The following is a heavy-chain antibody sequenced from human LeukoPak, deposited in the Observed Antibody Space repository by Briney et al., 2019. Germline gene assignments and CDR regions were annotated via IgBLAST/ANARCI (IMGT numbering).Heavy chain of an antibody. CDR1: GYSISSGYY. V-gene: IGHV4-38-2*01. CDR2: IYHSGST. D-gene: IGHD1-1*01. CDR3: ARAPDWNDPFDY. Sequence: PSETLSLTCAVSGYSISSGYYWGWIRQPPGKGLGWIGSIYHSGSTYYNPSLKSRVTISVDTSKNQFSLKLSSVTAADTAVYYCARAPDWNDPFDYWGQGTLVTVSS. J-gene: IGHJ4*02.